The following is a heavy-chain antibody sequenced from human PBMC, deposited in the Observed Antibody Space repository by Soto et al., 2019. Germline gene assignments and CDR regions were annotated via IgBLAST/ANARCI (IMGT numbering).Heavy chain of an antibody. CDR1: RFDFSSYE. V-gene: IGHV3-23*01. D-gene: IGHD2-8*01. Sequence: EVQLLESGGGLVQPGGSLRLSCVASRFDFSSYEMSWVRQAAGKGLEWVSRVSLTGDRTNYAGSVKGRFTVSRDNFKNELYLEMGSLRPDDSAIYYCARGGGYCTPTSCAIDTWGRGPPVTVAS. J-gene: IGHJ5*02. CDR3: ARGGGYCTPTSCAIDT. CDR2: VSLTGDRT.